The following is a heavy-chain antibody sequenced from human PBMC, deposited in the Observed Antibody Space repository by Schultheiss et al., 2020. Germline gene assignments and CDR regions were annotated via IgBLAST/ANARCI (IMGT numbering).Heavy chain of an antibody. J-gene: IGHJ3*02. CDR3: ATSGWYRGYDAFDI. CDR1: GYSISSGYY. V-gene: IGHV4-38-2*01. Sequence: SETLSLTCVVSGYSISSGYYWAWIRQPPGKGLEWIGSIYYSGSTYYNPSLKSRVTISVDTSKNQFSLKLSSVTAADTAVYYCATSGWYRGYDAFDIWGQGTLVTVSS. CDR2: IYYSGST. D-gene: IGHD6-19*01.